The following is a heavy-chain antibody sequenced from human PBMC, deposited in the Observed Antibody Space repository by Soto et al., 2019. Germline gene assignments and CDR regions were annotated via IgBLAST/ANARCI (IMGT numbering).Heavy chain of an antibody. J-gene: IGHJ6*04. CDR1: GFTFSSYG. V-gene: IGHV3-33*01. Sequence: GGSLRLSCAASGFTFSSYGMHWVRQAPGKGLEWVAVIWYDGSNKYYADSVKGRFTISRDNSKNTLYLQMNSLRAEDTAVYYCARDIFFPRPHYGMDVWGKGTTVTVSS. CDR2: IWYDGSNK. CDR3: ARDIFFPRPHYGMDV. D-gene: IGHD3-3*01.